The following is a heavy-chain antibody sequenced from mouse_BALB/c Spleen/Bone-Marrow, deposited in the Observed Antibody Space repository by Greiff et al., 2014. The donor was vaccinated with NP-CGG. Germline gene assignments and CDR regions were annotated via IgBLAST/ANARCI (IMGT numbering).Heavy chain of an antibody. CDR3: AVYDYEGFAY. CDR2: IDPANGNT. D-gene: IGHD2-4*01. CDR1: GLNIKDTY. Sequence: VQLQQSGAELVKPGASVKLSCTASGLNIKDTYMHWVKQRPEQGLEWIGRIDPANGNTKYDPKSQGKATITADTSSNTAYLQLSSLTSEDTAVYYCAVYDYEGFAYWGQGTLVTVSA. J-gene: IGHJ3*01. V-gene: IGHV14-3*02.